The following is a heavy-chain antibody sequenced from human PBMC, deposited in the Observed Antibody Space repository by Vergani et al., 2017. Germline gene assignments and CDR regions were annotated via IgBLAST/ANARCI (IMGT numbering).Heavy chain of an antibody. D-gene: IGHD2-21*01. CDR3: ARTIQGWCDY. CDR1: GFTFSSYG. V-gene: IGHV3-33*01. CDR2: IWYDGSNE. J-gene: IGHJ4*02. Sequence: QVQLVESGGGVVQPGRSLRLSCAASGFTFSSYGMHWVRQAPGKGLEWVAIIWYDGSNEHYADSVKGRFTISRDTSKNQFSLKLSSVTAADTAVYYCARTIQGWCDYWGQGTLVTVSS.